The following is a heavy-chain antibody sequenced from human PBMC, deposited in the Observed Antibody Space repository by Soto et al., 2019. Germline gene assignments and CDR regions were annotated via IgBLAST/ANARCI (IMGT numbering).Heavy chain of an antibody. D-gene: IGHD1-1*01. CDR3: AQLGLMTFSHKHYFNH. CDR2: IKRDGSST. Sequence: GSLRLSCVASGFSFDNYGMSWVRQAPGKGLEWVSAIKRDGSSTYYAASVKDRFTISRDNSKNTLYLQLNSLRAEDTAVYYCAQLGLMTFSHKHYFNHWGRGTLVTVSS. CDR1: GFSFDNYG. V-gene: IGHV3-23*05. J-gene: IGHJ4*02.